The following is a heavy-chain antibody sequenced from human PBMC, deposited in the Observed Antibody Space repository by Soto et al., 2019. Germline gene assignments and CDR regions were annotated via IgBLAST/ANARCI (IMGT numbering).Heavy chain of an antibody. CDR2: ISGSGDKT. D-gene: IGHD2-21*01. CDR1: GFTFNNYA. CDR3: AKGGERFRYYFDY. Sequence: EVQLLESGGGLVQPGGSLTLSCAASGFTFNNYAMNWVRQAPGKGLEWVSAISGSGDKTYYADSVKGRFTISRDIYKNMVYLQMNSLRADDTAVYYCAKGGERFRYYFDYWGQGTLVTVSS. J-gene: IGHJ4*02. V-gene: IGHV3-23*01.